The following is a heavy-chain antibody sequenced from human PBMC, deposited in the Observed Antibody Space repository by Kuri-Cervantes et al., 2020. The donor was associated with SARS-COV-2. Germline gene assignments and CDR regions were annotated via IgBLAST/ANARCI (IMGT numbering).Heavy chain of an antibody. CDR3: ARQGQIAAAGTLRFDP. V-gene: IGHV5-51*01. D-gene: IGHD6-13*01. CDR2: IYPGDSDT. J-gene: IGHJ5*02. Sequence: KLSCKASGYSFTSYWIGWVRQMPGKGLEWMGIIYPGDSDTRYSPSFQGQVTISADKSISTAYLQWSSMKASDTAMYYCARQGQIAAAGTLRFDPWGQGTLVTVSS. CDR1: GYSFTSYW.